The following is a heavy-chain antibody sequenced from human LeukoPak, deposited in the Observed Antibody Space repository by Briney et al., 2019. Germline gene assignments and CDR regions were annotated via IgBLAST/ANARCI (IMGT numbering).Heavy chain of an antibody. J-gene: IGHJ5*02. Sequence: SVKLSCKVSGYTLTELSMHWVRQAPGQGLEWMGRIIPILGIANYAQKFQGRVTITADKSTSTAYMELSSLRSEDTALYYSASYPYYYGSGALNNWFDPWGQGTLVTVSS. CDR1: GYTLTELS. V-gene: IGHV1-69*02. CDR3: ASYPYYYGSGALNNWFDP. CDR2: IIPILGIA. D-gene: IGHD3-10*01.